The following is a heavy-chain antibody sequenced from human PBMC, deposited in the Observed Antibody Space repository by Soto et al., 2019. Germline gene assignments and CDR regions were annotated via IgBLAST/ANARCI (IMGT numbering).Heavy chain of an antibody. CDR3: ARDPSGIAAAGTHYYYYGMDV. Sequence: GASVKVSCKASGGTFSSYAISWVRQAPGQGLEWMGGIIPIFGTANYAQKFQGRVTITADESTSTAYMELSSLRSEDTAVYYCARDPSGIAAAGTHYYYYGMDVWGQGTTVTVS. J-gene: IGHJ6*02. CDR2: IIPIFGTA. CDR1: GGTFSSYA. V-gene: IGHV1-69*13. D-gene: IGHD6-13*01.